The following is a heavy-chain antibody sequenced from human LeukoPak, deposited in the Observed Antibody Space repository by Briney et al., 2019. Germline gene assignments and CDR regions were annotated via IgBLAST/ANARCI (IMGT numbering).Heavy chain of an antibody. D-gene: IGHD6-19*01. CDR2: IYTSGST. Sequence: SETLSLTCTVSGGSISNYYWSWIRQPAGKGLEWIGRIYTSGSTNYNPSLKSRVTMSVDTSKNQFSLRLNSVTAADTAVYYCARETMLAGFASGLGFNYWGQGILVIVSS. CDR1: GGSISNYY. V-gene: IGHV4-4*07. J-gene: IGHJ4*02. CDR3: ARETMLAGFASGLGFNY.